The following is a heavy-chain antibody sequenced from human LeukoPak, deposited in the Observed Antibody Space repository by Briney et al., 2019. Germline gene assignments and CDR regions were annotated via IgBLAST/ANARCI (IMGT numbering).Heavy chain of an antibody. D-gene: IGHD1-26*01. V-gene: IGHV3-33*06. J-gene: IGHJ1*01. CDR1: GFTFRNYG. CDR3: AKDLGSGTEYFHH. Sequence: GGSLGLSCAASGFTFRNYGMHWVRPAPGKGLEWVAVIWYDGSNQHFADSVQGRFTISRDNSKNTLYLQMDSLRVEDTAVYYCAKDLGSGTEYFHHWGQGTMVTVSS. CDR2: IWYDGSNQ.